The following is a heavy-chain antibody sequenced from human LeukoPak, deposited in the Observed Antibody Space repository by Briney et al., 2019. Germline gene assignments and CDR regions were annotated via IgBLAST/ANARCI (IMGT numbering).Heavy chain of an antibody. D-gene: IGHD2-2*01. V-gene: IGHV3-74*01. CDR2: INTDGSST. J-gene: IGHJ4*02. CDR1: GFPFSSYW. Sequence: GGSLRLSCAAPGFPFSSYWMHLVRQTPGKGLGWVSSINTDGSSTSYADSVKGRFTISRDNAKNTLYLQMNSLRAEDTAVYYCARDRGDIVVVPAALDYWGQGTLVTVSS. CDR3: ARDRGDIVVVPAALDY.